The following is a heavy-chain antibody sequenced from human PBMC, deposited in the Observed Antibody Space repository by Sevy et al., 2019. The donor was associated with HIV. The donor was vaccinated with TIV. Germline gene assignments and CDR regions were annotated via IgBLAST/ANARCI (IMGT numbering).Heavy chain of an antibody. D-gene: IGHD2-8*01. Sequence: GGSLRLSCPASGFTFSNYFMSWIRQAPGKGLEWISYISLTGSPIYYADSVKGRFTISRDNAENSLYLQMNSLRAEDTAFYYCARENRHCTNGVCYGYDGTDVWGQGTTVTVSS. CDR1: GFTFSNYF. CDR2: ISLTGSPI. CDR3: ARENRHCTNGVCYGYDGTDV. V-gene: IGHV3-11*01. J-gene: IGHJ6*02.